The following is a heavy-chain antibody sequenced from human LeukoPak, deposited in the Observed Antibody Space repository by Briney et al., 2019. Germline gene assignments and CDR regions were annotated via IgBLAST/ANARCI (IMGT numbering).Heavy chain of an antibody. J-gene: IGHJ6*02. V-gene: IGHV3-48*02. Sequence: GGSLGLSCAASGFAFSSYNMNWVRQAPGKGLEWISYIGSSGSPTHYADSVGGRFTISRDNAKNSLYLQMNSLRDEDTAVYFCARRPYSDTSGRLSDVWGQGTTVTVSS. D-gene: IGHD3-22*01. CDR2: IGSSGSPT. CDR3: ARRPYSDTSGRLSDV. CDR1: GFAFSSYN.